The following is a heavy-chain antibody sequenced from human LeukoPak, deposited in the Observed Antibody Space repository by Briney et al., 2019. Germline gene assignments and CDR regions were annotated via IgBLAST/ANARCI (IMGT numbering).Heavy chain of an antibody. CDR1: GYSFTSYY. CDR3: ATLGSGSSPIIDFDF. J-gene: IGHJ4*02. Sequence: GASVKVSCKASGYSFTSYYMHWVRQAPGQGLEWMGIIDPSGGSTNYAQKFQGRITMTRGTSTSTVYMELSSLRSEDTAIYYCATLGSGSSPIIDFDFWGQGTLVTVSS. CDR2: IDPSGGST. V-gene: IGHV1-46*01. D-gene: IGHD3-10*01.